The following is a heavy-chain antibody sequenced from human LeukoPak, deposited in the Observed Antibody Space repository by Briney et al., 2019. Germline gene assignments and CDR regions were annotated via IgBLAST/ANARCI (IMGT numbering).Heavy chain of an antibody. D-gene: IGHD2-2*01. Sequence: GESLKISCKGSGYIFTSYWIGWVRQMPGKGLEWMGIIYPGDSDTRYSPSFQGQVTISADKSISTAYLQWSSLKASDTAMYYCARQKGAVVVPDASDAFDIWGQGTMVTVSS. CDR1: GYIFTSYW. CDR2: IYPGDSDT. J-gene: IGHJ3*02. CDR3: ARQKGAVVVPDASDAFDI. V-gene: IGHV5-51*01.